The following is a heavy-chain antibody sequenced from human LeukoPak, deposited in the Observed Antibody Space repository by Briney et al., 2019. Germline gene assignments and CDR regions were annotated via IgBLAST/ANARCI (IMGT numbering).Heavy chain of an antibody. D-gene: IGHD1-26*01. CDR2: ISSNGGST. V-gene: IGHV3-64*01. CDR1: GFTFSSYA. Sequence: GGSLRLSCAASGFTFSSYAMHWVRQAPGKGLEYVSAISSNGGSTYYANSVKGRFTISRDNPKNTLYLQMGSLRAEDMAVYYCARESSPDYSGSYYIDYWGQGTLVTVSS. CDR3: ARESSPDYSGSYYIDY. J-gene: IGHJ4*02.